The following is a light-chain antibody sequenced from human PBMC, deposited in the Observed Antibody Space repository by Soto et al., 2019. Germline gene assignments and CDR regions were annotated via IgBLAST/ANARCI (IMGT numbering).Light chain of an antibody. CDR1: QGISNS. CDR3: LQYNTYWA. J-gene: IGKJ1*01. V-gene: IGKV1-5*03. Sequence: DIQMTQSPSSLSASIGDRVTITCQASQGISNSLNWFQQKPGKAPKVLIYEASSLESGVPSRFSGSGFGTEFTLTISSLQPDDFATYYCLQYNTYWAFGQGTKVDIK. CDR2: EAS.